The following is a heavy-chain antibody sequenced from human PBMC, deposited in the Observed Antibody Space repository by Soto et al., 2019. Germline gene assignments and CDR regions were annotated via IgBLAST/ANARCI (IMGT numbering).Heavy chain of an antibody. V-gene: IGHV4-59*01. CDR2: VYYSGTS. CDR3: AREASRWFDP. Sequence: SEPLSLTCTVSGVSISNYYWSWIRQPPGRGLEWLGYVYYSGTSTYNPSLKSRVAMSVDTSRGQISLKLTSVTAADTAVYYGAREASRWFDPWGQGNLVTVYS. J-gene: IGHJ5*02. CDR1: GVSISNYY.